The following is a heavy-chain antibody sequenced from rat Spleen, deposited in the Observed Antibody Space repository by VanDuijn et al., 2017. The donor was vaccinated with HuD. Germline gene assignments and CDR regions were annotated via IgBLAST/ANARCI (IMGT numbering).Heavy chain of an antibody. D-gene: IGHD1-10*01. CDR3: TREEDNSYYFDY. J-gene: IGHJ2*01. Sequence: QVQLKESGPGLVQPSQTLSLTCTVSGFSLTGNNVHWVRQPPGKGLEWMGRMRYDGDTYYNSALKSRLTFSRDTSKSQVFLKINSLQTEDIATYYCTREEDNSYYFDYWGQGVMVTVSS. CDR1: GFSLTGNN. V-gene: IGHV2S30*01. CDR2: MRYDGDT.